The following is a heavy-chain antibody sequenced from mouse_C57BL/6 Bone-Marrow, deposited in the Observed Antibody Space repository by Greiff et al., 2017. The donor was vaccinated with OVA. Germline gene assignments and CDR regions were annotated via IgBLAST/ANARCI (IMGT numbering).Heavy chain of an antibody. CDR3: ERSDGNYPFDY. V-gene: IGHV1-78*01. CDR1: GYTFTDHT. D-gene: IGHD2-1*01. J-gene: IGHJ2*01. CDR2: IYPRDGST. Sequence: QVQLQQSGAELARPGASVKISCKVSGYTFTDHTIHWMKQRPEQGLEWIGYIYPRDGSTKYNEKFKGKATLTADKSSSTAYMQLNSLTSEDSAVYFCERSDGNYPFDYWGQGTTLTGSS.